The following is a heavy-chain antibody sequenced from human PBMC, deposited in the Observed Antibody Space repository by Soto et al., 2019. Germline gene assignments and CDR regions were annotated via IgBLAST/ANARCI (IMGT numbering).Heavy chain of an antibody. CDR2: ISSSSSYI. CDR1: GFTFSSYS. J-gene: IGHJ4*02. D-gene: IGHD6-13*01. CDR3: ARGLLAAAGHY. V-gene: IGHV3-21*01. Sequence: GGSLRLSCAASGFTFSSYSMNWVRQAPGKGLEWVSSISSSSSYIYYADSVKGRFTISRDNAKNSLHLQMNSLRAEDTAVYYCARGLLAAAGHYWGQGTLVTVSS.